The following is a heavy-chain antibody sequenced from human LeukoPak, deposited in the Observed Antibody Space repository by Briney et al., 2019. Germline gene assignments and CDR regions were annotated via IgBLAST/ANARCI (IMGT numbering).Heavy chain of an antibody. V-gene: IGHV1-24*01. J-gene: IGHJ4*02. CDR1: GYTLTELS. CDR3: ATTGTTMVRGVIVDY. D-gene: IGHD3-10*01. Sequence: GASVKVSCKVSGYTLTELSMHWVRQAPGKGLEWMGGFDPEDGETIYAQKFQGRVTMTEDTSTDTAYMELSSLRSEDTAVYYCATTGTTMVRGVIVDYWGQGTLVTVSS. CDR2: FDPEDGET.